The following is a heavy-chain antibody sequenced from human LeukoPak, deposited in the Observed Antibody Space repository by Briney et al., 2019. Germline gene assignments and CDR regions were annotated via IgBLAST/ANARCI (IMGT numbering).Heavy chain of an antibody. V-gene: IGHV4-4*09. CDR3: VQTTGWPGFDY. D-gene: IGHD1-1*01. CDR2: IYSGVPT. J-gene: IGHJ4*02. Sequence: PSETLSLTCTTSGVSISRFYWSWVRQPPGRGLEWIGNIYSGVPTYFNPSLKSRVIISVDTSKNQFSLNLTSVTAADTAMHYCVQTTGWPGFDYWGQGILVTVSS. CDR1: GVSISRFY.